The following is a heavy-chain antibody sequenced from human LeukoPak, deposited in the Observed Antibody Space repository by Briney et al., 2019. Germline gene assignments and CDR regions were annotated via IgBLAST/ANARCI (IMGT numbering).Heavy chain of an antibody. CDR3: ARDGYSSGPGDWYFDL. V-gene: IGHV3-30-3*01. J-gene: IGHJ2*01. D-gene: IGHD6-19*01. Sequence: GRSLRLSCAASGFTFGIYSMHWVRQAPGKGLEWVADISYDGSNKYYADSVKGRFTISRDNSKNTVSLQMNSLRTEDTAVYYCARDGYSSGPGDWYFDLWGRGTLSLSPQ. CDR1: GFTFGIYS. CDR2: ISYDGSNK.